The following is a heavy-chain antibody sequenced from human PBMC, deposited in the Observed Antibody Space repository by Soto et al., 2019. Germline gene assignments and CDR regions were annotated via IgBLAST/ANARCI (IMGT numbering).Heavy chain of an antibody. Sequence: EQLVQSGAEVKKPGSSVKVSCKASGGLFSSYPISWVRQVPGQGLEWMGGSIPVCQTAYYTQRVQGRVRITADESTNTAYMALSSLRSEDTAIYYCARGGSGYTWFNEFWGQGTLVTVSS. CDR3: ARGGSGYTWFNEF. D-gene: IGHD3-22*01. V-gene: IGHV1-69*01. CDR2: SIPVCQTA. J-gene: IGHJ4*02. CDR1: GGLFSSYP.